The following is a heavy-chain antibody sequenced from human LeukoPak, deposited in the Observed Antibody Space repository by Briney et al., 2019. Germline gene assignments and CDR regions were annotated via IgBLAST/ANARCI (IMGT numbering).Heavy chain of an antibody. CDR3: AKDGDSDGYFDWLLYGYYFDY. D-gene: IGHD3-9*01. V-gene: IGHV3-30*02. CDR2: IRYDGSNK. Sequence: GGSLRLSCAASGFTFSSYGMHWVREAPGKGLEWVAFIRYDGSNKYYADSVKGRFTISRDNSKNTLYLQMNSLRAEDTAVYYCAKDGDSDGYFDWLLYGYYFDYWGQGTLVTVSS. CDR1: GFTFSSYG. J-gene: IGHJ4*02.